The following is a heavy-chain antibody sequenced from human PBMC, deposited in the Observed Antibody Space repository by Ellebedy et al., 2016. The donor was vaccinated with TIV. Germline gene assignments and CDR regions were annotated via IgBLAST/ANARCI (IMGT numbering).Heavy chain of an antibody. V-gene: IGHV4-39*07. D-gene: IGHD6-19*01. CDR1: GGSISSSSYY. J-gene: IGHJ4*02. CDR3: ARIRYSSGWYKGFDY. CDR2: IYYSGST. Sequence: SETLSLTXTVSGGSISSSSYYWGWIRQPPGKGLEWIGSIYYSGSTYYNPSLKSRVTISVDTSKNQFSLKLSSVTAADTAVYYCARIRYSSGWYKGFDYWGQGTLVTVSS.